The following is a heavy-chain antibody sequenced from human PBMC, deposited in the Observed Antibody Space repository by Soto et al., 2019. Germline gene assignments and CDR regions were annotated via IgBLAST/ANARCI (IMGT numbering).Heavy chain of an antibody. J-gene: IGHJ6*02. CDR3: ARGNGIYYYYYGMDV. Sequence: SETLSLTCAVYGGSFSGYYWSWIRQPPGKGLEWIGEINHSGSTNYNPSLKSRVTISVDTSKNQFSLKLSSVTAADTAVYYCARGNGIYYYYYGMDVWGQGTTVTVSS. V-gene: IGHV4-34*01. CDR1: GGSFSGYY. CDR2: INHSGST. D-gene: IGHD1-1*01.